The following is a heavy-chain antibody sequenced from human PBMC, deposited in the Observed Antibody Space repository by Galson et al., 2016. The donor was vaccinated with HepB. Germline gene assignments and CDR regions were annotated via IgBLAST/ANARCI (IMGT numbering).Heavy chain of an antibody. CDR2: ITFAAGGT. J-gene: IGHJ4*02. CDR3: ASQLGRRAGFDY. CDR1: GFDFDNYY. D-gene: IGHD3-16*01. V-gene: IGHV3-11*01. Sequence: SLRLSCAASGFDFDNYYVSWIRQAPGKGLESISYITFAAGGTFYADSVKGRFTISRDNAKNTLFLQMNYLRVEDTATYYCASQLGRRAGFDYWGQGVLVSVSA.